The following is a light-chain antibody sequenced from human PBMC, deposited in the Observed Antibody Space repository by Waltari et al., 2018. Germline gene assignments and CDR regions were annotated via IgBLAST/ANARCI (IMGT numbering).Light chain of an antibody. CDR3: QQYGSSILYT. CDR1: QSLTKRY. J-gene: IGKJ2*01. V-gene: IGKV3-20*01. CDR2: GAS. Sequence: EVVLTQSPGTLSLSPGERATLSCRSSQSLTKRYLAWYQQKPGQAPRLLIYGASSRAAGIPDRFSCSGSGTDFTLTISSLEPEDFAVYYCQQYGSSILYTFGQGTKLEIK.